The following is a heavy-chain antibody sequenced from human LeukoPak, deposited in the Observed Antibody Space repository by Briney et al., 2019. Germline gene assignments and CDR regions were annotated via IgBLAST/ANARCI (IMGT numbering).Heavy chain of an antibody. CDR2: IYYRGST. V-gene: IGHV4-59*01. CDR3: AGGEFSSNLGWFDP. Sequence: SETVSLTCTVSGGSISSYYWSWIRQPPGKGLEWIGYIYYRGSTNYNPSLKSRVTISVDTSKNQFSLKLSSVTAADTAVYYCAGGEFSSNLGWFDPWGQGTLVTVSS. D-gene: IGHD6-6*01. J-gene: IGHJ5*02. CDR1: GGSISSYY.